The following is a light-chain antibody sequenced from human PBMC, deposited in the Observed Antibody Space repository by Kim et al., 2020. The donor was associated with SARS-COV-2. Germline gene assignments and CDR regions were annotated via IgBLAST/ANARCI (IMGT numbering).Light chain of an antibody. CDR1: QSVSSN. J-gene: IGKJ5*01. V-gene: IGKV3-15*01. CDR2: GAS. Sequence: LAPGERATLSCRASQSVSSNLAWYQQKPGQAPRLLIYGASTRATGIPARFSGSGSGTEFTLTISSLQSEDFAVYYCQQYSNWPITFGQGTRLEIK. CDR3: QQYSNWPIT.